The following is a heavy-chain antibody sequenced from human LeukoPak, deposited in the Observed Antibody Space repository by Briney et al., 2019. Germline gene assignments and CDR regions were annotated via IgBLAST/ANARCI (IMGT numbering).Heavy chain of an antibody. V-gene: IGHV3-23*01. CDR1: GFTFSSYA. CDR3: AKRKSGIAVAGVEYYFDY. Sequence: GGSLRLSCAASGFTFSSYAMSWVRQAPGKGLECVSAISGSGGSTYYADSVKGRFTISRDNSKNTLYLQMNSLRAEDTAVYYCAKRKSGIAVAGVEYYFDYWGQGTLVTVSS. J-gene: IGHJ4*02. CDR2: ISGSGGST. D-gene: IGHD6-19*01.